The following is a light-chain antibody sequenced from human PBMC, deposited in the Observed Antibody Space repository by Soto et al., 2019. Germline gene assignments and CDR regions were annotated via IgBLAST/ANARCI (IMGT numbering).Light chain of an antibody. J-gene: IGKJ2*01. CDR2: GAS. V-gene: IGKV3-20*01. CDR1: QSVSSSSY. Sequence: EIVLTQSPGTLSLSPGERATLSCRASQSVSSSSYLAWYQQKPGQAPRLLIYGASSRATGIPDRFSGSGSGTDFTLTISRLEPEDLGGYYCHQYGSSPSYTFGQGTKLEIK. CDR3: HQYGSSPSYT.